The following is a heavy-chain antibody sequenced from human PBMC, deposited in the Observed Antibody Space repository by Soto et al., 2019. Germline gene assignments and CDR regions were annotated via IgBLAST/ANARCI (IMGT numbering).Heavy chain of an antibody. CDR2: IIPIFGTA. D-gene: IGHD3-16*01. Sequence: QVQLVQSGAEVKKPGSSVKVSCKASGGTFSSYAISWVRQAPGQGLEWMGGIIPIFGTANYAQKFQGRVTITADESTSTAYMELSSLRSEDTAVYYCARGGRLGKEVGEGEYNWFDPWGQGTLVTVSS. J-gene: IGHJ5*02. CDR3: ARGGRLGKEVGEGEYNWFDP. V-gene: IGHV1-69*12. CDR1: GGTFSSYA.